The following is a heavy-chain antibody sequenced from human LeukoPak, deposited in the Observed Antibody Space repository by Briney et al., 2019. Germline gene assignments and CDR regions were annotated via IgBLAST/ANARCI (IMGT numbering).Heavy chain of an antibody. CDR1: GGSISSNY. V-gene: IGHV4-59*01. CDR2: IYYSGST. CDR3: ARDTGVVVGYFQH. Sequence: PSETLSLTCTVSGGSISSNYWSWIRQPPGKGLEWIGYIYYSGSTSYNPSLKSRITISVDTFKNQFSLKLSSVTAADTAVYYCARDTGVVVGYFQHWGQGTLVTVSS. J-gene: IGHJ1*01. D-gene: IGHD2-15*01.